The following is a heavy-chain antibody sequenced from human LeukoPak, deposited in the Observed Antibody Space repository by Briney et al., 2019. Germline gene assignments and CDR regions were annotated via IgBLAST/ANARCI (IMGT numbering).Heavy chain of an antibody. CDR3: ARDKLVRATIFDY. V-gene: IGHV3-43*01. J-gene: IGHJ4*02. CDR1: GFTFDDYT. Sequence: GGSLRLSCAASGFTFDDYTMYWVRQAPGKGLEWVSLISWDGGSTYYADSVKGRFTISRDNSKNSLYLQMNSLRAEDTAVYYCARDKLVRATIFDYWGQGTLVTVSS. CDR2: ISWDGGST. D-gene: IGHD1-26*01.